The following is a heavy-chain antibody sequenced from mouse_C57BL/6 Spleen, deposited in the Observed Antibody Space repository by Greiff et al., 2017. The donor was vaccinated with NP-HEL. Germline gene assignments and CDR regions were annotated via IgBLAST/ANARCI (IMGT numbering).Heavy chain of an antibody. CDR1: GYTFTSYW. CDR2: IDPSDSYT. CDR3: ARLRTTGYYAMDY. D-gene: IGHD2-1*01. Sequence: QVQLQQPGAELVRPGTSVKLSCKASGYTFTSYWMHWVKQRPGQGLEWIGVIDPSDSYTNYNQKFKGKATLTVDTSSSTAYMQLSSLTSEDSAVYYCARLRTTGYYAMDYWGQGTSVTGSS. J-gene: IGHJ4*01. V-gene: IGHV1-59*01.